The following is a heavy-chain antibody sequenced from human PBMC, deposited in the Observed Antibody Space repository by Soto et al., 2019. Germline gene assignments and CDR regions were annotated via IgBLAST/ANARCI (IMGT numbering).Heavy chain of an antibody. J-gene: IGHJ5*02. CDR1: GGSISSYY. D-gene: IGHD4-17*01. V-gene: IGHV4-59*08. Sequence: SETLSLTCTVSGGSISSYYWSWIRQPPGKGLEWIRYIYYSGSTNYNPSLKSRVTISVDTSKNQFSLKLSSVTAADTAVYYCARMGNGDYGFLRWFDPWGQGTLVTVSS. CDR2: IYYSGST. CDR3: ARMGNGDYGFLRWFDP.